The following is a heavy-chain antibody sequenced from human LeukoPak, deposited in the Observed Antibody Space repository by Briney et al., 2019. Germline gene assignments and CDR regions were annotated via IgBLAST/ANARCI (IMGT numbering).Heavy chain of an antibody. CDR3: ARSTHITVFGEPPPDS. V-gene: IGHV3-30*03. CDR2: ISYDGSIK. Sequence: GGSLRLSCAASGFTFHNYGMHWVRQAPGKGLEWVAVISYDGSIKYYADSVKGRFTISRDNSKNTLDLQMNSLRAEDTAVYYCARSTHITVFGEPPPDSWGQGTLVTVSS. D-gene: IGHD3-3*01. J-gene: IGHJ5*01. CDR1: GFTFHNYG.